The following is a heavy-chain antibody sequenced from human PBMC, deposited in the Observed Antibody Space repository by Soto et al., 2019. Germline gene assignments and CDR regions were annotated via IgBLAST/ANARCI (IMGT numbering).Heavy chain of an antibody. Sequence: SETLSLTCAVSVGSFSGYYWSWIRQPPGKGLEWIGEINHSGSTNYNPSLKSRVTISVDTSKNQFSLKLSSVTAADTAVYYCARGPIVLMVYARGNWFDPWGQGTLVTVSS. CDR1: VGSFSGYY. V-gene: IGHV4-34*01. J-gene: IGHJ5*02. CDR3: ARGPIVLMVYARGNWFDP. CDR2: INHSGST. D-gene: IGHD2-8*01.